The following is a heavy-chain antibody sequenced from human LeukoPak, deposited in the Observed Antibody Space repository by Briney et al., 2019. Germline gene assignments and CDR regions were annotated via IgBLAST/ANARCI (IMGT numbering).Heavy chain of an antibody. D-gene: IGHD3-3*01. J-gene: IGHJ5*02. Sequence: ASVKVSCKASGYTFTSYDINWVRQATGQGLEWMGWMNPNSGNTGYAQKFQGRATMTRNTSISTAYMELSSLRSEDTAVYYCARGRDWRYNWFDPWGQGTLVTVSS. V-gene: IGHV1-8*01. CDR3: ARGRDWRYNWFDP. CDR2: MNPNSGNT. CDR1: GYTFTSYD.